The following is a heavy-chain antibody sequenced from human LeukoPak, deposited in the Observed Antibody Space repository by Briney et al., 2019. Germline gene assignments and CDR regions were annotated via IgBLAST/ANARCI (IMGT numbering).Heavy chain of an antibody. CDR3: AKDIEASVVVPAAIQH. D-gene: IGHD2-2*01. CDR1: GFTFSSYG. V-gene: IGHV3-30*02. J-gene: IGHJ1*01. Sequence: PGGSLRLSSAASGFTFSSYGMHWVRQAPGKGLEWVAFIRYDGSNKYYADSVKGRFTISRDNSKNTLYLQMNSLRAEDTAVYYCAKDIEASVVVPAAIQHWGQGTLVTVSS. CDR2: IRYDGSNK.